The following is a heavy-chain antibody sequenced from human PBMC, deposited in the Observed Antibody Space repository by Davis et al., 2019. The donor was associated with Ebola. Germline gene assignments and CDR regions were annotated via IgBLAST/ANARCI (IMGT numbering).Heavy chain of an antibody. CDR2: INIDGSNT. CDR3: ARVKGDYGMDV. J-gene: IGHJ6*02. CDR1: GFTFTNHW. V-gene: IGHV3-74*01. Sequence: GESLKISCAASGFTFTNHWMHWIRQAPGKGLMWVSRINIDGSNTGYADSVRGRFTISRDNAKNTLYLQMNSLRAEDTAVYYCARVKGDYGMDVWGQGTTVTVSS.